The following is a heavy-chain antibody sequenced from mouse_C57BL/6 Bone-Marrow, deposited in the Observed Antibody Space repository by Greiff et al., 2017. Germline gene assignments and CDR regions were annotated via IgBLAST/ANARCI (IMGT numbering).Heavy chain of an antibody. J-gene: IGHJ1*03. CDR3: ARPYYSNYWYFDV. CDR1: GYTFTRFW. CDR2: IYPGSGST. D-gene: IGHD2-5*01. Sequence: QVPLQQPWAELVKPGASVKMFCKASGYTFTRFWVTWVEPRPGQGLEWIGDIYPGSGSTNYNEKFKSKATLTVDTSSSTAYMQLSSLTSEDSAVYYCARPYYSNYWYFDVWGTGTTVTVSS. V-gene: IGHV1-55*01.